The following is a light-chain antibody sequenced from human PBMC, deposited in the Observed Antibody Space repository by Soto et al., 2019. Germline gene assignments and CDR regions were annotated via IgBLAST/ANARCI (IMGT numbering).Light chain of an antibody. CDR2: DAS. V-gene: IGKV1-5*01. J-gene: IGKJ2*01. Sequence: DIQMTQSPSTLSASVGDRVPITCRASQTSSNWVAWYQQKPGKAPQLLIYDASSLHSGVPSRFSGSGSGKEFTLTISSLQPDDFATYCCQQYIRYSYTGGQGTKLEL. CDR1: QTSSNW. CDR3: QQYIRYSYT.